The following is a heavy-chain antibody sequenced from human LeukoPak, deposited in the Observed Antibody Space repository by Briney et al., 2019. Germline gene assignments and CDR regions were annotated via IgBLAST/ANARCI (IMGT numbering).Heavy chain of an antibody. CDR1: GFTFSSYG. CDR2: IWYDGSNK. D-gene: IGHD6-6*01. Sequence: PGGSLRHSCAASGFTFSSYGMHWVRQAPGKGLEWVAVIWYDGSNKYYADSVKGRFTISRDNSKNTLYLQMSSLRAEDTAVYYCARPYSSSSDYYFDYWGQGTLVTVSS. CDR3: ARPYSSSSDYYFDY. J-gene: IGHJ4*02. V-gene: IGHV3-33*01.